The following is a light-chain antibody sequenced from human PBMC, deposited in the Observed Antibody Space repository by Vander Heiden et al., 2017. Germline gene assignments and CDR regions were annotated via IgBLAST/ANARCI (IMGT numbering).Light chain of an antibody. Sequence: DIQMTQSPSTLSASVGDRVTITCRASQSVSNWLAWYQQKPGRAPKLLIYKASSLESGVPSRFSGSGSGTEFTLTISSLQPDDFATYYCQQGNDYPYTFGQGTTLXIK. J-gene: IGKJ2*01. V-gene: IGKV1-5*03. CDR3: QQGNDYPYT. CDR1: QSVSNW. CDR2: KAS.